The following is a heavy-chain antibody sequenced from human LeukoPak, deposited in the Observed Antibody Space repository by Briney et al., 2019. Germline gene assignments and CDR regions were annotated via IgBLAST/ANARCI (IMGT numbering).Heavy chain of an antibody. D-gene: IGHD5-18*01. Sequence: PSETLSLTCTVSGGSISSSSYYWGWIRQPPGRGLEWIGSIYYSGSTYYNPSLKSRVTISVDTSNNQFSLKLSSLTAADTAVYYCVREAPKPDTAMVYWGQGTLVTVSS. CDR3: VREAPKPDTAMVY. CDR2: IYYSGST. J-gene: IGHJ4*02. CDR1: GGSISSSSYY. V-gene: IGHV4-39*07.